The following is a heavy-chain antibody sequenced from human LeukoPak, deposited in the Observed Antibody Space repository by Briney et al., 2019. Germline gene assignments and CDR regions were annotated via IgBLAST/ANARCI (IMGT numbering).Heavy chain of an antibody. D-gene: IGHD3-22*01. CDR3: ARDIGLGRLYYYASSGYYYRSFDY. Sequence: GGSLRLSCAASGFAFSSYVLHWVRRAPGKGPEWVSAIGTGGDTYYAASVMGRFTISRDNAKKSLYLQINSLIAEDMAVYYCARDIGLGRLYYYASSGYYYRSFDYWGQGTLVTVSS. J-gene: IGHJ4*02. V-gene: IGHV3-47*02. CDR2: IGTGGDT. CDR1: GFAFSSYV.